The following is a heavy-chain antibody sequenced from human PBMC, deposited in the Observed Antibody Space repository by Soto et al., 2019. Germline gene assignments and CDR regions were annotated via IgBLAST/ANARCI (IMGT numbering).Heavy chain of an antibody. CDR1: GYTFTSYY. V-gene: IGHV1-46*01. CDR3: ARDRRYYDSSGYYFGAFDI. CDR2: INPSGGST. Sequence: ASVKVSCKASGYTFTSYYMHWVRQAPGQGLEWMGIINPSGGSTSYAQKFQGRVTITADESTSTAYMELSSLRSEDTAVYYCARDRRYYDSSGYYFGAFDIWGQGTMVTVSS. D-gene: IGHD3-22*01. J-gene: IGHJ3*02.